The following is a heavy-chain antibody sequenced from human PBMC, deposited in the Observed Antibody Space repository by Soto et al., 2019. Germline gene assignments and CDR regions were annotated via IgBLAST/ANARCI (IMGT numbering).Heavy chain of an antibody. J-gene: IGHJ4*02. CDR3: AREVRSNNYDYVWGSYRYGYYFDY. D-gene: IGHD3-16*02. Sequence: QVQLQESGPGLVKPSQTLSLTCTVSGGSISSGDYYWSWIRQPPGKGLEWIGYIYYSGSTYYNPSLKSRVTISVDTSKNQFSLKLSSVTAADTAVYYCAREVRSNNYDYVWGSYRYGYYFDYWGQGTLVTVSS. V-gene: IGHV4-30-4*01. CDR1: GGSISSGDYY. CDR2: IYYSGST.